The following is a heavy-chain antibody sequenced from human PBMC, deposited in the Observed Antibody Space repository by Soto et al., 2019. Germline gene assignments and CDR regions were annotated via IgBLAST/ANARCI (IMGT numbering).Heavy chain of an antibody. CDR3: TGALDLSPYYFYYGMDL. J-gene: IGHJ6*02. V-gene: IGHV3-23*01. CDR2: ISSGGVYM. CDR1: GFTFSTYA. Sequence: PGVSLRLSCAGSGFTFSTYAMSWVRRAPGKGLEWVSSISSGGVYMYYVDSVRGRFTISRDNFQSTLYLQMNSLRAEDTAVYYCTGALDLSPYYFYYGMDLWGQGTTVTVSS.